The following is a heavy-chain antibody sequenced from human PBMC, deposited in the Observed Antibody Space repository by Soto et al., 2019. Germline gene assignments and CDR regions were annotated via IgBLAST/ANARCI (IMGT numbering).Heavy chain of an antibody. D-gene: IGHD4-17*01. J-gene: IGHJ4*02. V-gene: IGHV3-21*01. CDR3: ATENPLHPDYGGNPLSDF. Sequence: PGGSLRLSCAASGFTLSAYSMNWVRQTPGKGLEWVSSISTSSTYIHYADSVKGRFTISRDNAKNSLFLQMNSPTAEDTAVYYCATENPLHPDYGGNPLSDFWGQRTLVTVSS. CDR1: GFTLSAYS. CDR2: ISTSSTYI.